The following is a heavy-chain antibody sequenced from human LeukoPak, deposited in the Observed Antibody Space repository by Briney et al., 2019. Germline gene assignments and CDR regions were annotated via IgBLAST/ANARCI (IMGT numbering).Heavy chain of an antibody. CDR3: AREGGGYNNRGFDY. V-gene: IGHV3-48*01. J-gene: IGHJ4*02. CDR2: ISGSSSPI. CDR1: GFTFSSYS. D-gene: IGHD5-24*01. Sequence: KSGGSLRLSCAASGFTFSSYSMNWVRQAPGKGLEWVSYISGSSSPIYYADSVKGRFTISRDNAKNSLYLQMNSLRAEDTAVYYCAREGGGYNNRGFDYWGQGTLVTVSS.